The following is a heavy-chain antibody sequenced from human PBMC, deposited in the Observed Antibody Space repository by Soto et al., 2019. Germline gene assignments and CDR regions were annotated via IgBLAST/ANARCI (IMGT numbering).Heavy chain of an antibody. Sequence: ETLSLTCAVSGVSISSSSYYWGWIRQPPGKGLEWIGTIYYGGSSYSNPSLKSRVTISLDTSKNQFSLTLTSVTAADTAVYYCARHGSYWGQGTLVTVSS. CDR1: GVSISSSSYY. V-gene: IGHV4-39*01. CDR2: IYYGGSS. J-gene: IGHJ4*02. CDR3: ARHGSY.